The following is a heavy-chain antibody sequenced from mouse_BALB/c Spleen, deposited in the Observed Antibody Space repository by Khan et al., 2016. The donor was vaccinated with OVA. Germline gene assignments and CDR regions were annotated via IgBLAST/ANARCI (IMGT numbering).Heavy chain of an antibody. CDR1: GFYIKAYY. J-gene: IGHJ2*01. Sequence: PLHQSGTVLVRPGALVRLSCTASGFYIKAYYIHWVKQRPAQGLEWIGWIDPDNGNTMYDPNFQGKANITADSSSHTAYLQLSSLTPHDTAVYYCPRSNLLCFAYCGQGTTLTVSS. CDR3: PRSNLLCFAY. V-gene: IGHV14-1*02. D-gene: IGHD2-10*01. CDR2: IDPDNGNT.